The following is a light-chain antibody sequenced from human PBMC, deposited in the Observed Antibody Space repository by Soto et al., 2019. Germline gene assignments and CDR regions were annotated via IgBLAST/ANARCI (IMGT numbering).Light chain of an antibody. CDR1: SSDVGAYHY. V-gene: IGLV2-8*01. Sequence: QSVLTQPPSASGSPGQSVTISCTGTSSDVGAYHYVSWYQQHPGKAPKLMMSEVSRRPSGVADRFPGSKSGNTASLTGSGLQDEDEADYYCSSYAASNNFVFGTGTKLTVL. CDR3: SSYAASNNFV. J-gene: IGLJ1*01. CDR2: EVS.